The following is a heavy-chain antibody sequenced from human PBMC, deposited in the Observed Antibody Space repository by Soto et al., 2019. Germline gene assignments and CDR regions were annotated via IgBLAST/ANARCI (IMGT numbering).Heavy chain of an antibody. D-gene: IGHD3-3*01. CDR1: GGSMTSYY. J-gene: IGHJ2*01. Sequence: QVQLQESGPEVVNPSEALSLTCRVSGGSMTSYYWNWLRQSPGKGLEWIGYIDDAGSTKFNPSLRSRVSMSILTSPGQVSLTLDSVTAADTAVYYCARAYFDFTGGYSPYWYSEVWGRGTLVTVSS. CDR2: IDDAGST. V-gene: IGHV4-59*01. CDR3: ARAYFDFTGGYSPYWYSEV.